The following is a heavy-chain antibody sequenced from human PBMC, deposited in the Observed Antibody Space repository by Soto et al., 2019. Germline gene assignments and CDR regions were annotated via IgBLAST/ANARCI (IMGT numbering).Heavy chain of an antibody. CDR3: ARVAGRYYYDSSGYYPDY. V-gene: IGHV1-18*01. D-gene: IGHD3-22*01. CDR1: GYTFTSYG. Sequence: ASVKVSCKASGYTFTSYGISWVRQAPGQGLEWMGWISAYNGNTNYAQKLQGRVTMTTDTSTSTAYMELRSLRSDDTAVYYCARVAGRYYYDSSGYYPDYWGQGTLVTVPQ. J-gene: IGHJ4*02. CDR2: ISAYNGNT.